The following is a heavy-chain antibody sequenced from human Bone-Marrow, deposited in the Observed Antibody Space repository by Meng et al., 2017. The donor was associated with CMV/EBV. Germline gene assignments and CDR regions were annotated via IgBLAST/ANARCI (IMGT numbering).Heavy chain of an antibody. D-gene: IGHD2-2*01. CDR2: IIPILGIA. J-gene: IGHJ4*02. CDR3: ATEFPASSYFDY. Sequence: SVKVSCKASGGTFSSYTISWVRQAPGQGLEWMGRIIPILGIANYAQKFQGRVTITADKSTSTAYMELSSLRSEDTAVYYCATEFPASSYFDYWGQGTLVTVSS. CDR1: GGTFSSYT. V-gene: IGHV1-69*04.